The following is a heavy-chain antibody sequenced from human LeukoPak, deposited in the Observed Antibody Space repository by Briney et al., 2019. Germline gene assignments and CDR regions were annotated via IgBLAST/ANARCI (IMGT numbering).Heavy chain of an antibody. D-gene: IGHD3-10*01. Sequence: SETLSLTCAVYGGSFSGYYWSWIRQPPGKGLEWIGEINHSGSTNYNPSLKSRVTISVDTSKNQFSLKLSSVTAADTAVYYCAGEWDGSGLLRNYYYYGMDVWGQGTTVTVSS. V-gene: IGHV4-34*01. CDR3: AGEWDGSGLLRNYYYYGMDV. CDR1: GGSFSGYY. CDR2: INHSGST. J-gene: IGHJ6*02.